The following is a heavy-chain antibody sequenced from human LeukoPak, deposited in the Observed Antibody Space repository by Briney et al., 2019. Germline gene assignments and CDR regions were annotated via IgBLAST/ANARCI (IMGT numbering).Heavy chain of an antibody. CDR3: AKDRDMITFGGTDC. Sequence: GGALRLSCAASGFTFDDYAMHWVRQGPGKGLEGISVISGDCGSTYYADSVKGRFTISRDNSKNSLYLQMNSLTIEDTALYFCAKDRDMITFGGTDCWGQGTLVTVSS. V-gene: IGHV3-43*02. D-gene: IGHD3-16*01. CDR1: GFTFDDYA. J-gene: IGHJ4*02. CDR2: ISGDCGST.